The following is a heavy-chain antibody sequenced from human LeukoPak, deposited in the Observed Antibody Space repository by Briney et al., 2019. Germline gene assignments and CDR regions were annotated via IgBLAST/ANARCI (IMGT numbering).Heavy chain of an antibody. J-gene: IGHJ6*03. D-gene: IGHD1-26*01. V-gene: IGHV3-21*01. CDR2: ISAGGDFV. Sequence: GGSLRLSCAASGFPFSTHSLNWVRQAPGKGLEWVSSISAGGDFVYYGDSVKGRFTMSRDNAKNTLYLQMNSLRAEDTAVYYCARVSSGSYFGYYYYYMDVWGKGTTVTVSS. CDR3: ARVSSGSYFGYYYYYMDV. CDR1: GFPFSTHS.